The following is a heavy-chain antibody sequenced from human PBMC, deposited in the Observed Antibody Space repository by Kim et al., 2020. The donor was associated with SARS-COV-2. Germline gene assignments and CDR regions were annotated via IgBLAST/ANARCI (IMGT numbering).Heavy chain of an antibody. CDR3: ARGLYRDYGMDV. Sequence: TAYADLVKGRFTISRDNAKNTLYLQVDSLTTEDTAVYYCARGLYRDYGMDVWGQGTTVTVSS. J-gene: IGHJ6*02. V-gene: IGHV3-74*01. CDR2: T. D-gene: IGHD3-16*02.